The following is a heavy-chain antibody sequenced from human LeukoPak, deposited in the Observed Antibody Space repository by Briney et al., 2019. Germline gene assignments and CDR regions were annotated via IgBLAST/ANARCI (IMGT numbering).Heavy chain of an antibody. J-gene: IGHJ4*02. CDR3: ATHSSSWYY. V-gene: IGHV5-51*01. CDR2: IYPDDSDT. D-gene: IGHD6-13*01. Sequence: GESLKISCKGSGYSFAIYWIGWVRQMPGKGLEWMGIIYPDDSDTRYNPSLQGQVTISADKSISTAYLQWSSLKASDTAMYYCATHSSSWYYWGQGTLVTVSS. CDR1: GYSFAIYW.